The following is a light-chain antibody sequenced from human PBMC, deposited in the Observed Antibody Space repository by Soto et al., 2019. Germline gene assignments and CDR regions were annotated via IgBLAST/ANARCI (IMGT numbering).Light chain of an antibody. J-gene: IGKJ1*01. CDR3: QHYNSYSEA. V-gene: IGKV1-5*03. CDR1: QSISNY. Sequence: DIQMTQSPSSLSASVGDRVTITCRSSQSISNYLNRYQQKPGKAPKLLIYKASTLKSGVPSRFSGSGSGTEFTLTISSLQPDDFATYYCQHYNSYSEAFGRGTKVDIK. CDR2: KAS.